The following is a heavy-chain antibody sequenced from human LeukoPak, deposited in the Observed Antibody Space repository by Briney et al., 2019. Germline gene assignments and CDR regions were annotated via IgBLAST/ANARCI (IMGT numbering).Heavy chain of an antibody. CDR3: ARAHRGGGYSSSWFGLDY. J-gene: IGHJ4*02. CDR2: INPNSGGT. V-gene: IGHV1-2*06. CDR1: GYTFSDYY. D-gene: IGHD6-13*01. Sequence: ASVKVSCKASGYTFSDYYIHWVRQAPGQGLEWMGRINPNSGGTNYAQKFQGRVTMTRDTSISTAYMELSRLRSDDTALYYCARAHRGGGYSSSWFGLDYWGQGTLVTVSS.